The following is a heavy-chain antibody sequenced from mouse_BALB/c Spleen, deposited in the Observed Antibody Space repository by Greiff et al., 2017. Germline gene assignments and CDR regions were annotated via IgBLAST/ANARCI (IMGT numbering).Heavy chain of an antibody. V-gene: IGHV5-17*02. D-gene: IGHD4-1*01. Sequence: EVQRVESGGGLVQPGGSRKLSCAASGFTFSSFGMHWVRQALEKGLEWVAYISSGSSTIYYADTVKGRFTISRDNPKNTLFLQMTSLRSEDTAMYYCARRGTGTGLFAYWGQGTLVTVSA. CDR2: ISSGSSTI. CDR1: GFTFSSFG. CDR3: ARRGTGTGLFAY. J-gene: IGHJ3*01.